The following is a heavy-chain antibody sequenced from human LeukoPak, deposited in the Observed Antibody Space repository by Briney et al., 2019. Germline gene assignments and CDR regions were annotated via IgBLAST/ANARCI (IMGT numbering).Heavy chain of an antibody. J-gene: IGHJ4*02. V-gene: IGHV3-74*01. CDR3: ARDLNPYYYDSSGYYLYY. CDR1: GFTFSSYW. D-gene: IGHD3-22*01. Sequence: PGGSLRLSCAASGFTFSSYWMHWVRQAPGKGLVWVSRINSDGSSTSYADSVKGRFTISRDNAKNTLYLQMNSLRAEDTAAYYCARDLNPYYYDSSGYYLYYWGQGTLVTVSS. CDR2: INSDGSST.